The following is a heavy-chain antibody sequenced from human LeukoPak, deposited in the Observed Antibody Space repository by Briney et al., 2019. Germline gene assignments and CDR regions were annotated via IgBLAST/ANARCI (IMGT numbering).Heavy chain of an antibody. CDR1: GYTFTSYG. V-gene: IGHV1-18*01. Sequence: GASVKVSCKASGYTFTSYGISWVRQAPGQGLEWMGWISAYNGNTNYAQKLQGRVTMTTDTSTSTAYMELRSLRSDDTAVYYCARDSDIVVVPAAPFDPSGQGTLVTVSS. CDR3: ARDSDIVVVPAAPFDP. J-gene: IGHJ5*02. CDR2: ISAYNGNT. D-gene: IGHD2-2*01.